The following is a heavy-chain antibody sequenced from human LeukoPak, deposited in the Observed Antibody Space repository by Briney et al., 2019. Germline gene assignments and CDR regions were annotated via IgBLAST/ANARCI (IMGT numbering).Heavy chain of an antibody. J-gene: IGHJ4*02. V-gene: IGHV1-18*01. CDR2: ISAYNGNT. Sequence: ASVNVSCKASGYTFTSYGISWVRQAPGQGLEWMGWISAYNGNTNYAQKFQGSVTMTTDTSTSTAYMELRSLRSDDTAVYYCAREPQPNSFSDYWGQGTLVTVSS. D-gene: IGHD2/OR15-2a*01. CDR3: AREPQPNSFSDY. CDR1: GYTFTSYG.